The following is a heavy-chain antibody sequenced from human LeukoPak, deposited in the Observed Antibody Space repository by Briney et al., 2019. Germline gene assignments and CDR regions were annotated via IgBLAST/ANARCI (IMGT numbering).Heavy chain of an antibody. CDR1: GFTFSSYA. D-gene: IGHD5-12*01. J-gene: IGHJ4*02. Sequence: GGSLRLSCAASGFTFSSYAVSWVRQAPGKGLEWVSAISGSGGSTYYADSVKGRFTISRDNSKNTLYLQMNSLRAEDTAVYYCLSDIVATPWDYWGQGTLVTVSS. CDR2: ISGSGGST. CDR3: LSDIVATPWDY. V-gene: IGHV3-23*01.